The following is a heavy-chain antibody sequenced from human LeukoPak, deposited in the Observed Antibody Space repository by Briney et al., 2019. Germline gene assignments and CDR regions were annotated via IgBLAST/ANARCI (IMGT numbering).Heavy chain of an antibody. CDR2: INPNSGGT. V-gene: IGHV1-2*02. Sequence: ASVKVSCKASGYTFTGYYMHWVRQAPGQGLEWMGWINPNSGGTNYAQKFQGRVTMTRDTSISTAYMELSRLRSDDTAVYYCARVDGGNYYDSSGYYSHYFDYWGQGTLVTVSS. D-gene: IGHD3-22*01. CDR3: ARVDGGNYYDSSGYYSHYFDY. J-gene: IGHJ4*02. CDR1: GYTFTGYY.